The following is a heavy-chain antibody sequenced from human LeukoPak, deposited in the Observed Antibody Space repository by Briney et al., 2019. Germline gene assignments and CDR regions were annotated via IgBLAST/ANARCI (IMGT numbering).Heavy chain of an antibody. CDR1: GYTYSNSW. CDR3: TTGVTKIAY. V-gene: IGHV3-15*01. CDR2: IKSRTDGGTT. D-gene: IGHD2-21*02. J-gene: IGHJ4*02. Sequence: KPGGSLRLLCGAWGYTYSNSWMSCVRQAPGEGGEWGGRIKSRTDGGTTDHAAPVKCRFTIARDDSKNSLYLQMNSLKTEDTAVYYCTTGVTKIAYWGQGTLVTVSS.